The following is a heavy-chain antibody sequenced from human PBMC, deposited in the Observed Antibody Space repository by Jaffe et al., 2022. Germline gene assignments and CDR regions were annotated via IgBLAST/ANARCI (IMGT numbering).Heavy chain of an antibody. Sequence: QVQLVQSGAEVKKPGASVKVSCKASGYTFTGYYMHWVRQAPGQGLEWMGRINPNSGGTNYAQKFQGRVTMTRDTSISTAYMELSRLRSDDTAVYYCAREGCDYETPTPYYYYYMDVWGKGTTVTVSS. CDR1: GYTFTGYY. D-gene: IGHD4-17*01. CDR3: AREGCDYETPTPYYYYYMDV. V-gene: IGHV1-2*06. J-gene: IGHJ6*03. CDR2: INPNSGGT.